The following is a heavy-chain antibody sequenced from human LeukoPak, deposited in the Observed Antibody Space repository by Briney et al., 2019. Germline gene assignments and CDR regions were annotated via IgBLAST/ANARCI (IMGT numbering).Heavy chain of an antibody. CDR2: INNDGSST. D-gene: IGHD4-17*01. Sequence: GGSLRLSCAASGFTFSSYWMHWVRQAPGKGLVWVSRINNDGSSTTYADSVKGRFTISRDNAKNTLYLQMNSLRAEDTAVYYCARDGAVTNGRYFDYWGQGTLVTVSS. V-gene: IGHV3-74*01. CDR3: ARDGAVTNGRYFDY. CDR1: GFTFSSYW. J-gene: IGHJ4*02.